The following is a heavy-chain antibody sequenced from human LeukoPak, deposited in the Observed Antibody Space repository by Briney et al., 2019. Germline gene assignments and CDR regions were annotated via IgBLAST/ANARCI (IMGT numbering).Heavy chain of an antibody. CDR2: ISYDGSNK. CDR3: ARVKAAAGTDAFDI. J-gene: IGHJ3*02. V-gene: IGHV3-30*03. D-gene: IGHD6-13*01. Sequence: GGSLRLSCAASGFTFSSYGMHWVRQAPGKGLEWVAVISYDGSNKYYADSVKGRFTISRDNAKNSLYLQMNSLRAEDTAVYYCARVKAAAGTDAFDIWGQGTMVTVSS. CDR1: GFTFSSYG.